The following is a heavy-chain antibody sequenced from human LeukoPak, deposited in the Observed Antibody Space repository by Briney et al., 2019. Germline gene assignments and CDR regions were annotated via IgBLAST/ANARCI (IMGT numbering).Heavy chain of an antibody. CDR1: GFTYSLFW. Sequence: PGGSLRLSCAASGFTYSLFWVSWVRQAPGKGLEWVANIKQDGSEKYYVDSVKGRFTISRGNAERSLYLQMNSLRAEDTAVYYCARGFASGDYGADWGQGTLVTVSS. D-gene: IGHD4-17*01. V-gene: IGHV3-7*01. CDR3: ARGFASGDYGAD. CDR2: IKQDGSEK. J-gene: IGHJ4*02.